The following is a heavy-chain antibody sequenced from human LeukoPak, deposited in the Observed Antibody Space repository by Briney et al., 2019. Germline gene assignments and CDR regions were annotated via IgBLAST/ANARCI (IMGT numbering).Heavy chain of an antibody. CDR3: ARLRPTVVTPVTPNWFDP. CDR1: GFTSSSYS. D-gene: IGHD4-23*01. J-gene: IGHJ5*02. V-gene: IGHV3-48*04. Sequence: GGSLRLSCAASGFTSSSYSMNWVRQAPGKGLEWVSYISSSSSTIYYADSVKGRFTISRDNAKNSLYLQMNSLRAEDTAVYYCARLRPTVVTPVTPNWFDPWGQGTLVTVSS. CDR2: ISSSSSTI.